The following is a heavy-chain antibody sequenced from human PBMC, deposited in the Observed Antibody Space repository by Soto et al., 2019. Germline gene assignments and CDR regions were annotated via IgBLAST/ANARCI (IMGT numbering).Heavy chain of an antibody. J-gene: IGHJ4*02. Sequence: GGSLRLSCAASGFTFSSYWMHWVRQAPGKGLVWVSRINSDGSSTSYADSVKGRFTISRDNAKNTLYLQMNSLRAEDTAVYYCARVYDFWSGYSLWGQGTLVTVSS. CDR3: ARVYDFWSGYSL. CDR1: GFTFSSYW. CDR2: INSDGSST. V-gene: IGHV3-74*01. D-gene: IGHD3-3*01.